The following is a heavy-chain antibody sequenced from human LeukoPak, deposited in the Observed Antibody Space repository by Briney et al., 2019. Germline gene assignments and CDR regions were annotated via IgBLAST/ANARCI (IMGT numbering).Heavy chain of an antibody. Sequence: GGSLRLSCAASGFTFSSYAMSWVRQAPGKGLGWVSGISGSGASTYFADSVKGRFTISRDNSKNTLYLQMNSLRAEDTALYYCAKGMGSTSGRLDYWGQGTLVTVSS. V-gene: IGHV3-23*01. J-gene: IGHJ4*02. D-gene: IGHD2/OR15-2a*01. CDR1: GFTFSSYA. CDR2: ISGSGAST. CDR3: AKGMGSTSGRLDY.